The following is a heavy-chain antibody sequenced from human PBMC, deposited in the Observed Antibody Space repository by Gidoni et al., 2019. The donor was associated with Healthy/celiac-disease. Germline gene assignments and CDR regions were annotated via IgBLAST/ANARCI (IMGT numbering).Heavy chain of an antibody. D-gene: IGHD3-10*01. CDR3: ARDRGSGRGYYGMDV. CDR2: IYSGGST. CDR1: GFTVSSNY. J-gene: IGHJ6*02. V-gene: IGHV3-53*01. Sequence: EVQLVEPGGGLIQPGGSLRLSCADSGFTVSSNYMSWVRQAPGTGLEWVSVIYSGGSTYYADSVKGRFTISRDNSKNTLYLQMNSLRAEDTAVYYCARDRGSGRGYYGMDVWGQGTTVTVSS.